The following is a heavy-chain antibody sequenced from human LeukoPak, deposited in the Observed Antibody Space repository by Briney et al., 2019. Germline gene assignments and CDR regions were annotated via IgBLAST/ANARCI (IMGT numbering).Heavy chain of an antibody. V-gene: IGHV3-48*03. CDR3: ARALGYNLGDCFDY. Sequence: GGSLRLSCAASGFTFSSYEMNWVRQAPGKGLEWVSYISSSGSTIYYADSVKGRFTISRDNAKNSLYLQMNSLRAEDTAVYYCARALGYNLGDCFDYWGQGTLVTVSS. CDR2: ISSSGSTI. CDR1: GFTFSSYE. J-gene: IGHJ4*02. D-gene: IGHD1-1*01.